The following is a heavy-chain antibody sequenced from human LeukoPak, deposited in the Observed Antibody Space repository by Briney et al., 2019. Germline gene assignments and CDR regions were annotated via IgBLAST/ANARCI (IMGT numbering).Heavy chain of an antibody. D-gene: IGHD2-8*01. Sequence: PGGSLRLSCAASGFTFSCYAMSWVRQAPGKGLEWVSAISGSGGSTYYADSVKGRFTISRDNSKNTLYLQMNSLRAEDTAVYYCAKDIVLMVYAMQGPHYFDYWGQGTLVTVSS. J-gene: IGHJ4*02. CDR3: AKDIVLMVYAMQGPHYFDY. CDR1: GFTFSCYA. CDR2: ISGSGGST. V-gene: IGHV3-23*01.